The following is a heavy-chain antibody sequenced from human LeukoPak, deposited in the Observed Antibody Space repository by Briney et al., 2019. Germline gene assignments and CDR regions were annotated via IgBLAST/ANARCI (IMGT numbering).Heavy chain of an antibody. CDR1: VFTFSSYS. J-gene: IGHJ6*02. CDR2: ISSSSSYI. Sequence: KPGGSLRLSCAASVFTFSSYSMNWVRQAPWKGLEWFSSISSSSSYIYYADSVKGRFTISRDNAKNSLYLQMNSLRAEDTAVYYCARGGIVVVVAAINGMDVWGQGTTVTVSS. V-gene: IGHV3-21*01. CDR3: ARGGIVVVVAAINGMDV. D-gene: IGHD2-15*01.